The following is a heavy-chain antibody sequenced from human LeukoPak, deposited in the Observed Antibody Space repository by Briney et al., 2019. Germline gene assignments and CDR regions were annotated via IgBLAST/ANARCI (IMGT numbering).Heavy chain of an antibody. CDR1: GGSISSGGYY. V-gene: IGHV4-31*03. J-gene: IGHJ6*03. CDR3: ARGRFMTTVVTHYYYYMDV. CDR2: IYYSGST. D-gene: IGHD4-23*01. Sequence: SETLSLTCTVSGGSISSGGYYWSWIRQHPGKGLEWIGYIYYSGSTYYNPSLKSRVTISVDTSKNQFSLKLSSVTAADTAVYYCARGRFMTTVVTHYYYYMDVWGKGTTVTVSS.